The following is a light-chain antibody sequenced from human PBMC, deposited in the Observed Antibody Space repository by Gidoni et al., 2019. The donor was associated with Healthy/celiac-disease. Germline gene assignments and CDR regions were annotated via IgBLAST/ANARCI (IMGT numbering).Light chain of an antibody. CDR2: GAS. V-gene: IGKV3-15*01. CDR1: QSVSSN. J-gene: IGKJ2*01. Sequence: EIVMTQSPATLSVSPGESATLSCRASQSVSSNLAWYQQKPGQAPRLLIYGASTRSNGIPASFSGSGSGTEFTLTISSLQSEDFAVYYCQQYNNWPPYTFGQGTKLEIK. CDR3: QQYNNWPPYT.